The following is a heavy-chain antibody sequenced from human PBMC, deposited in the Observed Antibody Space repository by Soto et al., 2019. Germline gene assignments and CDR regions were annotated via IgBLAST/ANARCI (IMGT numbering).Heavy chain of an antibody. CDR1: GGSISSGDYX. D-gene: IGHD1-26*01. CDR2: IYYSGST. V-gene: IGHV4-30-4*01. J-gene: IGHJ6*02. CDR3: AREVDYYGMDV. Sequence: SEPLSLPCSVFGGSISSGDYXRSWIRQPPGKGLEWIGYIYYSGSTYYNPSLKSRVTISVDTSKNQFSLKLSSVTAADTAVYYCAREVDYYGMDVWGQGTTVTVSS.